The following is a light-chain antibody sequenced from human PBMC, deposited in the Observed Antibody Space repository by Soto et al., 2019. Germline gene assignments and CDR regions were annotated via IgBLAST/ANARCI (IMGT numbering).Light chain of an antibody. V-gene: IGKV1-6*01. Sequence: IHMTLFPSSLSASVGDRVTMTCRASQGIRNDLGWYQQKPGKAPKLLIYAASSLQSGVPSRFSGSGSGTDFTLTISSLQPEDFATYYCQLYTTFFRTFGQGTKVDI. CDR2: AAS. CDR3: QLYTTFFRT. CDR1: QGIRND. J-gene: IGKJ1*01.